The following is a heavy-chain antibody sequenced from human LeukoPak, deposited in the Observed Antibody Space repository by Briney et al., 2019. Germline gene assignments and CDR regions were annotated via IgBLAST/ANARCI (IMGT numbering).Heavy chain of an antibody. Sequence: PGGSLRLSCAASGFTFSNYAMHWVRQAPGKGLEWVAVISYDGTNKYYADSVKGRFTISRDNSKNTMYLQMHTLKSEDTAMYYCARDSMSYDSSGFGGAFDIWGEGTMVIVSS. CDR2: ISYDGTNK. CDR3: ARDSMSYDSSGFGGAFDI. D-gene: IGHD3-22*01. V-gene: IGHV3-30-3*01. J-gene: IGHJ3*02. CDR1: GFTFSNYA.